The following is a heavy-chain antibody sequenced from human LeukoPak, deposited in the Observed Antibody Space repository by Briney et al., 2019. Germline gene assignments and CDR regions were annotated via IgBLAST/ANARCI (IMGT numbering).Heavy chain of an antibody. J-gene: IGHJ6*03. CDR3: AKSPGQLSKYYYYMDV. CDR1: GFTFSSYW. D-gene: IGHD6-6*01. CDR2: INTDGSST. V-gene: IGHV3-74*01. Sequence: GGSLRLSCAASGFTFSSYWMHWVRQAPGKGLVWVSRINTDGSSTSYADSVKGRFTISRDNSKNTLYLQLNSLRAEDTAVYYCAKSPGQLSKYYYYMDVWGKGTTVTVSS.